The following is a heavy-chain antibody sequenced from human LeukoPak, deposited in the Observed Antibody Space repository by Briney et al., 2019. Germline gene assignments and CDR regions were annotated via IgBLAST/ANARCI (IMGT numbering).Heavy chain of an antibody. D-gene: IGHD3-22*01. J-gene: IGHJ4*02. Sequence: GGSLRLSCAASGFTFTSYAMSWVRQAPGKGLEWVSGISGGGGSTYYADSVKGRFTISRDNSKNTLYLQMNSLRAEDTAVYYCAKAPGGYQDYWGQGTLVTVSS. V-gene: IGHV3-23*01. CDR3: AKAPGGYQDY. CDR2: ISGGGGST. CDR1: GFTFTSYA.